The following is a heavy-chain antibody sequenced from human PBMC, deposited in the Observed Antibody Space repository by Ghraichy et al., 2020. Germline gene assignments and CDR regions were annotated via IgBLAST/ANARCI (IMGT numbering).Heavy chain of an antibody. D-gene: IGHD6-6*01. J-gene: IGHJ4*02. CDR2: ISSSSSYI. V-gene: IGHV3-21*01. CDR3: APISSSSRNFDY. Sequence: GGSLRLSCAASGFTFSSYSMNGVRQAPGKGLEWVSLISSSSSYIYYADSVKGRFTISRDNAKNSLYLQMNSLRAEDTAVYYCAPISSSSRNFDYWGQGTLVTVSS. CDR1: GFTFSSYS.